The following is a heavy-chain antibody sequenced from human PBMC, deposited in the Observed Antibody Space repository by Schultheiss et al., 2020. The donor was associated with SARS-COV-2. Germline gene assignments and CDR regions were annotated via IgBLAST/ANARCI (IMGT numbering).Heavy chain of an antibody. V-gene: IGHV4-31*03. D-gene: IGHD3-9*01. J-gene: IGHJ6*03. CDR3: ARNVGVDIYYYYYYMDV. Sequence: SETLSLTCTVSGGSISSGGYYWSWIRQHPGKGLEWIGYIYYSGSTYYNPSLKSRVTISVDTSKNQFSLKLSSVTAADTAVYYCARNVGVDIYYYYYYMDVWGKGTTVTVSS. CDR1: GGSISSGGYY. CDR2: IYYSGST.